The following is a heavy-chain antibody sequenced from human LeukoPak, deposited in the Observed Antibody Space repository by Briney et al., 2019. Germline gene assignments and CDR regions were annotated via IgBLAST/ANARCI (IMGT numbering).Heavy chain of an antibody. D-gene: IGHD1-26*01. V-gene: IGHV3-9*01. Sequence: GRSLRFSCAASGFTFDDYAMHWVRQAPGKGLEWVSGISWNSGSIGYADSVKGRFTISRDNAKNSLYLQMNSLRAEDTAVYYCAREVGPWDFDYWGQGTLVTVSS. CDR3: AREVGPWDFDY. J-gene: IGHJ4*02. CDR2: ISWNSGSI. CDR1: GFTFDDYA.